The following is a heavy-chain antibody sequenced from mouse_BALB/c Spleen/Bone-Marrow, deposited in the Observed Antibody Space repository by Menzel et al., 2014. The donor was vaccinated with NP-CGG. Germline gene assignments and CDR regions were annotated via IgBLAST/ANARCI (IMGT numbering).Heavy chain of an antibody. CDR1: GYTFSSYW. Sequence: VKLQESGAELMKPGASVRISCKATGYTFSSYWIEWVKQRPGHGLEWIGEILPGSGGTNYNEKFKGKATFTADTSSNTAYMQLNSLTSEDSAAYYCARSMDYWGQGTSVTVSS. CDR3: ARSMDY. V-gene: IGHV1-9*01. J-gene: IGHJ4*01. CDR2: ILPGSGGT.